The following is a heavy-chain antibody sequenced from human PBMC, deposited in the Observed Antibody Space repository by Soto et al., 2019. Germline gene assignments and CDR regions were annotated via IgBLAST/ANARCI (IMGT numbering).Heavy chain of an antibody. CDR2: IYYSGST. V-gene: IGHV4-39*01. CDR3: ARHVAGYSSGLDY. Sequence: SETLSLTYTVSGGSIRGSSYYWGWIRQPPGKGLEWIGSIYYSGSTYYNPSLKSRVTISVDTSKNQFSLKLSSVTAADTAVYYCARHVAGYSSGLDYWGQGTLVTVSS. CDR1: GGSIRGSSYY. D-gene: IGHD6-19*01. J-gene: IGHJ4*02.